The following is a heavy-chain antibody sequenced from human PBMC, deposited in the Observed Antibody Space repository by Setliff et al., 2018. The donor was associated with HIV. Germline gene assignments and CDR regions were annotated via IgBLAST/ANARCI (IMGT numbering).Heavy chain of an antibody. D-gene: IGHD3-10*01. CDR3: ARNHLNYASGNTKTSGAYYFDS. CDR1: GYSFTNKW. V-gene: IGHV5-51*01. CDR2: IYPGDSQT. Sequence: GESLKISCVASGYSFTNKWIGWVRQTPGKGLEWMGIIYPGDSQTKYNPSFQGQVTISVDKSLRTAYLQWSSLKTSDTAIFYCARNHLNYASGNTKTSGAYYFDSWGQGTLVTVSS. J-gene: IGHJ4*02.